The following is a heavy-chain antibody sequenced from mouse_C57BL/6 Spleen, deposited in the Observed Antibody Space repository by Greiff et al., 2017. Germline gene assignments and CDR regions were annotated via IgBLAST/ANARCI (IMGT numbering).Heavy chain of an antibody. CDR1: GYTFTSYD. D-gene: IGHD3-2*02. CDR3: ARGTDSSGLMWYYFDY. V-gene: IGHV1-85*01. Sequence: VQLQESGPELVKPGASVKLSCKASGYTFTSYDINWVKQRPGQGLEWIGRIYPRDGSTKYNEKFKGKATLTVDTSSSTAYMELHSLTSEDSAVYFCARGTDSSGLMWYYFDYWGQGTTLTVSS. J-gene: IGHJ2*01. CDR2: IYPRDGST.